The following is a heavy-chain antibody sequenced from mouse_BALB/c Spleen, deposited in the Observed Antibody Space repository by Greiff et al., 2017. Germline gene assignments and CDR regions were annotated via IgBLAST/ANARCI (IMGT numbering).Heavy chain of an antibody. J-gene: IGHJ4*01. CDR2: FYPGSGSI. CDR1: GYTFTEYI. Sequence: VQLQQSGAGLVKPGASVKLSCKASGYTFTEYIIHWVKQRSGQGLEWIGWFYPGSGSIKYNEKFKDKGTLTADKSSSTVYMELSSLTSEDSAVYYCTRWDYYGSSYDAMDYWGQGTSVTVSS. D-gene: IGHD1-1*01. V-gene: IGHV1-62-2*01. CDR3: TRWDYYGSSYDAMDY.